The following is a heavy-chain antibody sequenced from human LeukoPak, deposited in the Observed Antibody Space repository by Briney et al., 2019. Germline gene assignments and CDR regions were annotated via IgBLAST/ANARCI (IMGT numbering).Heavy chain of an antibody. CDR3: ATDTNISLDY. CDR1: GFTFSHAW. Sequence: PGGSLRLSCAASGFTFSHAWMTWVRQAPGKGLEWVARIKAKGDGGTTDYAAPVRGRLTISRDDSESTLYLQMNRVTTEDTAVYYCATDTNISLDYWGEGTLVTASA. CDR2: IKAKGDGGTT. J-gene: IGHJ4*02. V-gene: IGHV3-15*01. D-gene: IGHD2-8*01.